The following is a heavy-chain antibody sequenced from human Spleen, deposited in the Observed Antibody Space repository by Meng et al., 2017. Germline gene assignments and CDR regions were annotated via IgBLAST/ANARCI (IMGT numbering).Heavy chain of an antibody. D-gene: IGHD6-19*01. J-gene: IGHJ4*02. V-gene: IGHV4-59*01. CDR2: IYYSGST. Sequence: QVPWQESAPGLVKPSETLSLTCTFSGGSISSYDWSCIRQPPGKGLEWIGYIYYSGSTNYNPSLKSRVTISVDTSKNQFSLKLSSVTAADTAVYYCARVVAGTGDYWGQGTLVTVSS. CDR1: GGSISSYD. CDR3: ARVVAGTGDY.